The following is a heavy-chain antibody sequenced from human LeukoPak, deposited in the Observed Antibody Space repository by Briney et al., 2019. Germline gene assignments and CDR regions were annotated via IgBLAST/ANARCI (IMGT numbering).Heavy chain of an antibody. CDR3: ARGTQWPGRNWFDP. D-gene: IGHD6-19*01. J-gene: IGHJ5*02. V-gene: IGHV3-7*01. Sequence: GGSLRLSCAASGFTFSSYWMNWVRQAPGKGLEWVANIKQDGSEKYYVDSVKGRFTISRDNSKNTLYLQMNSLRAEDTAVYYCARGTQWPGRNWFDPWGQGTLVTVSS. CDR1: GFTFSSYW. CDR2: IKQDGSEK.